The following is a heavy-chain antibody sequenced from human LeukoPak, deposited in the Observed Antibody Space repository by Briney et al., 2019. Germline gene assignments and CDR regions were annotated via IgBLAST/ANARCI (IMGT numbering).Heavy chain of an antibody. CDR1: GGSISSGSYY. CDR2: IYYSGST. D-gene: IGHD2-2*01. V-gene: IGHV4-39*01. CDR3: ARLTSNGATYFGY. J-gene: IGHJ4*02. Sequence: KPSETLSLTCTVSGGSISSGSYYWGWIRQPPGKGLEWIGRIYYSGSTYYNPSLQSRVTISIDTSKNQFSLKLSSVTAADTAVYYCARLTSNGATYFGYWGQGTLVTVSS.